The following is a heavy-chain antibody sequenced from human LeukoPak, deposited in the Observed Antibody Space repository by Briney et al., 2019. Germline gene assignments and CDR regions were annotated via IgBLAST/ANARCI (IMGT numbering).Heavy chain of an antibody. CDR3: ARSVAKPIASFDP. Sequence: GGSLRLSCAASGFTFSDYYMSWIRQAPGKGLEWVSYISSSGSTIYYADSVKGRFTISRDNAKNSLYLQMNSLRAEDTAVYYCARSVAKPIASFDPWGQGTLITVSS. J-gene: IGHJ5*02. CDR2: ISSSGSTI. D-gene: IGHD2-15*01. CDR1: GFTFSDYY. V-gene: IGHV3-11*01.